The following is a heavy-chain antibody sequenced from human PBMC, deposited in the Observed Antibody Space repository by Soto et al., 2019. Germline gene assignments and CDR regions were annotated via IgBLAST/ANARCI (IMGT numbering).Heavy chain of an antibody. CDR3: ASRWGEGRVEC. CDR2: IYHSGNT. D-gene: IGHD3-10*01. Sequence: QVQLQESGPGLVKPSGTLSLTCAVSGGSISSSNWWSWVRQPPGKGREWIGEIYHSGNTNYNPSLNSRVTMAVDKSRNLFTLKMSSVTAADTGVYYCASRWGEGRVECWGPGTLGTVSS. CDR1: GGSISSSNW. J-gene: IGHJ4*02. V-gene: IGHV4-4*02.